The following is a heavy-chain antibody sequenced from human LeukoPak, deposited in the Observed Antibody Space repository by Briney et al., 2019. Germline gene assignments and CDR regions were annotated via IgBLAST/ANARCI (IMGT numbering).Heavy chain of an antibody. V-gene: IGHV3-23*01. J-gene: IGHJ3*02. Sequence: TGGSLRLSCAASGFTFNNYAMTWVRQAPGKGLEWVSAITNSGGSTYYADSVKGRFTTSRDKTKNTLYLQMNSLIFEDTALYYCAKDGFNYTSRGNDGFDTWGQGTMVTVSS. CDR2: ITNSGGST. CDR3: AKDGFNYTSRGNDGFDT. CDR1: GFTFNNYA. D-gene: IGHD3-3*01.